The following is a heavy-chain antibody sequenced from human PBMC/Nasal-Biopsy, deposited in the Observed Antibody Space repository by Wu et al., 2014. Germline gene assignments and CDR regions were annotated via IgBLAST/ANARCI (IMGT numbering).Heavy chain of an antibody. CDR3: ARDFGGVGSTNAFDM. V-gene: IGHV3-30-3*01. CDR1: GFTFSNSL. Sequence: LRLSCAASGFTFSNSLIHWVRQAPGKGLEWVALITYDGGKKYYADSVKGRFTISRDNSKNTLYLQMNSLRIEDTAVYYCARDFGGVGSTNAFDMWGQGTTVTVSS. J-gene: IGHJ3*02. D-gene: IGHD1-26*01. CDR2: ITYDGGKK.